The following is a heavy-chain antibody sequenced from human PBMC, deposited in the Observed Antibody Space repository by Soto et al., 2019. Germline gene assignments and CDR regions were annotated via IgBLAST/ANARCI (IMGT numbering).Heavy chain of an antibody. V-gene: IGHV4-59*08. CDR3: ARFRAGYRSASWALGV. D-gene: IGHD3-10*01. J-gene: IGHJ3*01. Sequence: PSETLSLTCTVSGGSISSFYWAWIRQPPGEGLEWIAHISYSGGTSHNPSLRSRVTISVDTSESQFSLKLSSVTAADTAVYYCARFRAGYRSASWALGVWGQGTTVTV. CDR2: ISYSGGT. CDR1: GGSISSFY.